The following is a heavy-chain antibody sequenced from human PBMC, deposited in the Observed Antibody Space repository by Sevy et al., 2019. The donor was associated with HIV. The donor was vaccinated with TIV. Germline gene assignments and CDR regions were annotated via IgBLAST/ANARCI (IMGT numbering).Heavy chain of an antibody. J-gene: IGHJ4*02. CDR1: GFTFDDHT. D-gene: IGHD3-16*01. Sequence: GGSLRLSCAASGFTFDDHTMHWVHQPPGKGLEWVSLISWDGGSTYYADSVKGRFTISRDNSKNSLFLQMKSLGAEDAALYYCAKATASEGGGAYYFDYWGQGTLVTVSS. CDR3: AKATASEGGGAYYFDY. V-gene: IGHV3-43*01. CDR2: ISWDGGST.